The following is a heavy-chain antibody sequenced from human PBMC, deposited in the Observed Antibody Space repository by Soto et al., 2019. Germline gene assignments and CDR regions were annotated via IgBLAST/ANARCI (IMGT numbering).Heavy chain of an antibody. J-gene: IGHJ4*02. CDR2: INTYNGMT. D-gene: IGHD5-12*01. Sequence: QVQLVQSGGEGKKPGASVTVSCKASGYTFINYHITWVRQAPGQGLEWMAEINTYNGMTDYAQRFQGRVTMTRDTSTSTAYMELRNLGSDDTAVYFCAKSPRGEMATDWGQGTLVTVSS. CDR1: GYTFINYH. V-gene: IGHV1-18*01. CDR3: AKSPRGEMATD.